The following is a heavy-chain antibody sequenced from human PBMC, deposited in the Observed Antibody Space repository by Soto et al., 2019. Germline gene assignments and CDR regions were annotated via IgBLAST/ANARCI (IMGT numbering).Heavy chain of an antibody. V-gene: IGHV4-34*01. D-gene: IGHD1-1*01. CDR2: MSHSGGT. CDR3: ARVERGTATTVVDAFDI. CDR1: VGSVSGANYY. Sequence: QVQLQQWGAGLLKPSETLSLTCAVYVGSVSGANYYWSWIRQPPGKGLEWIGEMSHSGGTHFNPSLKSRVTISVDTSTNQFSLKMSSVTAADTALYYCARVERGTATTVVDAFDIWGPGTMVTVSS. J-gene: IGHJ3*02.